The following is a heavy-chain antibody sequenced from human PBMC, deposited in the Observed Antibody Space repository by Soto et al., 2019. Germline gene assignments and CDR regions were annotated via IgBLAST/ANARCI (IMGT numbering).Heavy chain of an antibody. Sequence: NPSETLSLTCTVSGGSISSSSYYWGWIRQPPGKGLEWIGSIYYSGSTYYNPSLKSRVTISVDTSKNQFSLKLSSVTAADTAVCYCARLLFRSTDRKGDYWGQGTLVTVSS. CDR2: IYYSGST. CDR1: GGSISSSSYY. J-gene: IGHJ4*02. CDR3: ARLLFRSTDRKGDY. D-gene: IGHD2-15*01. V-gene: IGHV4-39*01.